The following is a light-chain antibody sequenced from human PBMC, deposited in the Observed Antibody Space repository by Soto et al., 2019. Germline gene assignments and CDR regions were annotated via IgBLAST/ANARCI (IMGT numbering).Light chain of an antibody. V-gene: IGKV1-8*01. Sequence: AIRMTQSPSSFSASTCDRVTITCRASQGISSYLAWYQQKPGKAPKLLIYAASTLQSGVPSRFSGSGSGTEFTLTISSLQPDDFATYYCQQYNSYATFGQGTRLEIK. J-gene: IGKJ5*01. CDR2: AAS. CDR1: QGISSY. CDR3: QQYNSYAT.